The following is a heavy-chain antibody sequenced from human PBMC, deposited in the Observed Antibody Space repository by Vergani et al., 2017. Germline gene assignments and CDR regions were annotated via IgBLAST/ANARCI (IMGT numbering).Heavy chain of an antibody. CDR2: ISAYSGET. CDR3: SRGGFYTSRNDFKFYGLGV. V-gene: IGHV1-18*01. J-gene: IGHJ6*02. CDR1: RYPFSRYG. Sequence: QAQLVQSGAEVKKPGASVRVSCKASRYPFSRYGISWVRQAPGQGLEWMGWISAYSGETRYARSLQGRVTMTTDASTNTAYMSLRSLRSADTAIYYCSRGGFYTSRNDFKFYGLGVWGQGTTVTVTS. D-gene: IGHD3-3*01.